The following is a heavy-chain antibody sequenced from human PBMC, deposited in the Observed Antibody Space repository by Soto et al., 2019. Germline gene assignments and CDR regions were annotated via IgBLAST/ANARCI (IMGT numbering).Heavy chain of an antibody. CDR3: TRGGDAYKNGH. Sequence: QVQLQESGPGLVKPSETLSLTCTVPGGSVNIGTYYWNSIRQPPGKGLEWIGFIHYSGSTNYNPALKSRVTMSVDTSKNQFSLKLTSVNAADTAVYYCTRGGDAYKNGHWGEGTLVTVSS. D-gene: IGHD2-21*01. V-gene: IGHV4-61*01. J-gene: IGHJ4*02. CDR2: IHYSGST. CDR1: GGSVNIGTYY.